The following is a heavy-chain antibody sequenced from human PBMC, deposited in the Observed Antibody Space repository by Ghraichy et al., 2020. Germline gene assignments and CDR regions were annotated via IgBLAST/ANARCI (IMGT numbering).Heavy chain of an antibody. V-gene: IGHV1-18*01. CDR3: ARTHLVTPNVGYYFDY. Sequence: ASVKVSCKASGYTFTSYGISWVRQAPGQGLEWMGWISAYNGNTNYAQKLQGRVTMTTDTSTSTAYMELRSLRSDDTAVYYCARTHLVTPNVGYYFDYWGQGTLVTVAS. D-gene: IGHD2-21*02. CDR1: GYTFTSYG. J-gene: IGHJ4*02. CDR2: ISAYNGNT.